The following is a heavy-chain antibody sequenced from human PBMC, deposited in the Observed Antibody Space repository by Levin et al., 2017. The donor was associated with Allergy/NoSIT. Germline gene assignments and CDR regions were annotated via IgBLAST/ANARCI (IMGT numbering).Heavy chain of an antibody. CDR3: TRDIAARHWFDP. CDR2: LRSIRHGGTS. Sequence: GGSLRLSCSASGFTFGDYAMSWFRQAPGKGLEWVAFLRSIRHGGTSEYAASVKGRFIISRDDSKSIAYLQMNSLKIEATGMYFCTRDIAARHWFDPWGQGTLVTVSS. CDR1: GFTFGDYA. D-gene: IGHD6-6*01. V-gene: IGHV3-49*03. J-gene: IGHJ5*02.